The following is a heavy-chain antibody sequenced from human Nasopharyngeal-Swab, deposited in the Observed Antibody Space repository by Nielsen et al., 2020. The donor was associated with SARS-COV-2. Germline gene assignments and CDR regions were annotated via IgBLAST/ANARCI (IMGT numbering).Heavy chain of an antibody. J-gene: IGHJ6*02. Sequence: LRLSCTVSGGSISSCGYYWSWIRQHPGKGLEWIGYIYYSGSTYYNPSLKSRVTISVDTSKNQFSLKLSSVTAADTAVYYCARDRKGYCSSTSCHYYGMDVWGQGTTVTVSS. CDR2: IYYSGST. D-gene: IGHD2-2*01. CDR3: ARDRKGYCSSTSCHYYGMDV. CDR1: GGSISSCGYY. V-gene: IGHV4-31*03.